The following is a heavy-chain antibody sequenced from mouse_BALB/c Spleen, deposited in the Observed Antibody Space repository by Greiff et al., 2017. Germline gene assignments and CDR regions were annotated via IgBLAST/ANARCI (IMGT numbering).Heavy chain of an antibody. CDR3: ARDLGYGTAWFAY. D-gene: IGHD2-10*02. CDR2: ISYDGSN. V-gene: IGHV3-6*02. CDR1: GYSITSGYY. J-gene: IGHJ3*01. Sequence: DVKLQESGPGLVKPSQSLSLTCSVTGYSITSGYYWNWIRQFPGNKLEWMGYISYDGSNNYNPSLKNRISITRDTSKNQFFLKLNSVTTEDTATYYCARDLGYGTAWFAYWGQGTLVTVSA.